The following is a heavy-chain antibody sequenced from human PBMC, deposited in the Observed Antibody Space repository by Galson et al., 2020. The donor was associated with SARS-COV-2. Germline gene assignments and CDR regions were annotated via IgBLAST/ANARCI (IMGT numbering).Heavy chain of an antibody. V-gene: IGHV4-31*03. CDR2: IYYSGSA. D-gene: IGHD1-26*01. J-gene: IGHJ3*02. CDR3: ARDSGYMVGATSAFDI. CDR1: GGSISSHGYY. Sequence: SETLSLTCTVYGGSISSHGYYWTWIRQHPGKGLEWNGYIYYSGSAYYSPSLKSRVTISVDTSKNQFSLKLTSVTAADTAVYYCARDSGYMVGATSAFDIWGQGTMVTVSS.